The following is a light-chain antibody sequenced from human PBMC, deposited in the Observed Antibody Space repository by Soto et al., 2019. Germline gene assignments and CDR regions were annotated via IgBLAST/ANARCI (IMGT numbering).Light chain of an antibody. CDR2: EVI. J-gene: IGLJ2*01. CDR3: SSYSGSDNFVV. CDR1: SSDVGGYNF. V-gene: IGLV2-8*01. Sequence: QSALTQPPSASGSPGQSVTISCAGTSSDVGGYNFVSWYQQHPGKVPKLMIYEVIKRPSGVPDRFSGSKSGNTASLTVSGLHAEYDADYYCSSYSGSDNFVVFGGGTQLTVL.